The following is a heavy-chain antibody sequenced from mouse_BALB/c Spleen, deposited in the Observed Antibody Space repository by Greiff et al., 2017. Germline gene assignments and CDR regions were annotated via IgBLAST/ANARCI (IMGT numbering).Heavy chain of an antibody. J-gene: IGHJ2*01. D-gene: IGHD2-1*01. V-gene: IGHV14-3*02. CDR3: ARRRIIYYYFDY. Sequence: EVQLQQSGAELVKPGASVKLSCTASGFNIKDTYMHWVKQRPEQGLEWIGRIDPANGNTKYDPKFQGKATITADTSSNTAFLQLSSLTSEDTAVYYCARRRIIYYYFDYWGQGTTLTVSS. CDR2: IDPANGNT. CDR1: GFNIKDTY.